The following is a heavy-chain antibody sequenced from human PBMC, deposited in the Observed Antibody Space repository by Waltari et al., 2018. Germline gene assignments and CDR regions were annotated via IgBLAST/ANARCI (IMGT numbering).Heavy chain of an antibody. Sequence: QVQLQESGPGLVKPSETLSLTCTVSGGSLSSHYWSWIRQPPGKGLEWIGYIYYSGSTNYNPSLKSRVTISVDTSKNQFSLKLSSVTAADTAVYYCARCGSGSYYFDAFDIWGQGTMVTVSS. V-gene: IGHV4-59*11. CDR2: IYYSGST. J-gene: IGHJ3*02. CDR1: GGSLSSHY. CDR3: ARCGSGSYYFDAFDI. D-gene: IGHD3-10*01.